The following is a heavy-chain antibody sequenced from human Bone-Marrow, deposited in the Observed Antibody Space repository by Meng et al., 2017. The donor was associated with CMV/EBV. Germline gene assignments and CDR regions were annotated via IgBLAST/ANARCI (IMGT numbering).Heavy chain of an antibody. CDR3: ARALCSSCPLVDY. CDR2: IYYSGST. Sequence: SETLSLTCTVSGGTISSYYWSWIRKPPGKGLEWNWYIYYSGSTNYNPSLKSRVTISVDTSKNQFSLQLSSVTAADTAVYYCARALCSSCPLVDYWGQETLVTSSS. CDR1: GGTISSYY. D-gene: IGHD6-13*01. V-gene: IGHV4-59*01. J-gene: IGHJ4*02.